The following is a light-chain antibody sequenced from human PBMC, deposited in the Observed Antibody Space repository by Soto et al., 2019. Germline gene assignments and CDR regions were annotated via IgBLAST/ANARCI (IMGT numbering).Light chain of an antibody. V-gene: IGKV1-39*01. CDR3: QQSYSTPYT. CDR2: TAA. J-gene: IGKJ2*01. Sequence: IHMTQSPSSLSASVGDRVTITCRASQRITTYLNWYQQKPGKAPKLLISTAATLQGGVPSRFSGSGSGTDFTLTITTLQPEDFATYFCQQSYSTPYTLGQGTKLESK. CDR1: QRITTY.